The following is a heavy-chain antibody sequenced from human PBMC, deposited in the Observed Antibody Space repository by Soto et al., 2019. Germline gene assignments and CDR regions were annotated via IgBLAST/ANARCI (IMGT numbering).Heavy chain of an antibody. CDR2: ISGRGVDT. J-gene: IGHJ4*02. Sequence: WGSLRLSCAASGFSFISLAIIWVRQAPGKGLEWVSSISGRGVDTLYADSVKGRFTISRDNSRNTLYLQVNSLRAEDTAVYYCAKDQTDVTLFDYWGQGTLVTVSS. CDR3: AKDQTDVTLFDY. CDR1: GFSFISLA. D-gene: IGHD2-21*02. V-gene: IGHV3-23*01.